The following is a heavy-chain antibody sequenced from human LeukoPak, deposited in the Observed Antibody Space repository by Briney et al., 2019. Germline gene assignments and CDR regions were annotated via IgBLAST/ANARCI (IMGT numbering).Heavy chain of an antibody. CDR1: GYSFTSYW. D-gene: IGHD3-22*01. V-gene: IGHV5-51*01. CDR3: ARQSTGGYYDSSGYYSPLAV. Sequence: GESLKISCKGSGYSFTSYWIGWVRQMPGKGLEWMGITYPGDSDTRYSPSFQGQVTISADKSISTAYLQWSSLKASDTAMYYCARQSTGGYYDSSGYYSPLAVWGKGTTVTVS. CDR2: TYPGDSDT. J-gene: IGHJ6*03.